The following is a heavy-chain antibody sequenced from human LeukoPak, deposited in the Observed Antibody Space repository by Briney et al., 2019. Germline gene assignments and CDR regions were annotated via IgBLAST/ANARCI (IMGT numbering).Heavy chain of an antibody. CDR1: GFTFSSYA. CDR2: ISYDGSNK. V-gene: IGHV3-30-3*01. J-gene: IGHJ6*02. D-gene: IGHD3-3*01. CDR3: ARDLSANYDFWSGYYGDYYYYGMDV. Sequence: SGGSLRLSCAASGFTFSSYAMHWVRQAPGKGLEWVAVISYDGSNKYYADSVKGRFTISRDNSKNTLYLQMNSLRAEDTAVYYCARDLSANYDFWSGYYGDYYYYGMDVWGQGTTVTVSS.